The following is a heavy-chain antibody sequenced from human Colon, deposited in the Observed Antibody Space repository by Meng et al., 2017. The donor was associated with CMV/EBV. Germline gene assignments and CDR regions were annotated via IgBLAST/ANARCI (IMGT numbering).Heavy chain of an antibody. CDR1: GDSIKSGSYL. D-gene: IGHD3-22*01. CDR2: IYYGGRA. J-gene: IGHJ5*02. CDR3: ARGGDSRGGAWFDP. Sequence: SGDSIKSGSYLWTWTSQPPGKTLGWIGYIYYGGRASYAPSLGSRLLISLDSSKNQFSLKLASVTAANTAVYYGARGGDSRGGAWFDPWGQGTLVTVSS. V-gene: IGHV4-30-4*08.